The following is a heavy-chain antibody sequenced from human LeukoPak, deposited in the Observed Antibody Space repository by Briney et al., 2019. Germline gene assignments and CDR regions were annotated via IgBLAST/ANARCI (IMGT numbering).Heavy chain of an antibody. CDR2: ISSSGSTI. Sequence: GGSLRLSCAASGFTFSSYEMNWVRQAPGKGLEWVSYISSSGSTIGYADSVKGRFTISRDNAKNSLYLQMNNLRAEDTAVYYCVRLNWFDPWGQGTLVTVSS. J-gene: IGHJ5*02. V-gene: IGHV3-48*03. CDR3: VRLNWFDP. CDR1: GFTFSSYE.